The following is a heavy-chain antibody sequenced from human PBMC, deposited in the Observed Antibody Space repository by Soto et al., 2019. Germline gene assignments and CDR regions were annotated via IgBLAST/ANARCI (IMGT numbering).Heavy chain of an antibody. D-gene: IGHD6-13*01. Sequence: GGSLRLSCAASGFTFSSYAMSWVRQAPGKGLEWVSAISGSGGSTYYADSVKGRFTISRDNSKNTLYLQMNSLRAEDTAVYYCAKSGGIAAAGKLVVDYFDYWGQGTLVTVSS. CDR3: AKSGGIAAAGKLVVDYFDY. J-gene: IGHJ4*02. V-gene: IGHV3-23*01. CDR1: GFTFSSYA. CDR2: ISGSGGST.